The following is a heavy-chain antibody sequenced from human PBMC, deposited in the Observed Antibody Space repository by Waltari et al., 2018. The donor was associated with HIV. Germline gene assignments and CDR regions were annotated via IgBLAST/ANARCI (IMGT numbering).Heavy chain of an antibody. CDR3: ARGGFYGSGSKVN. D-gene: IGHD3-10*01. Sequence: EVQLVESGGGLVQPGGSLRLSCAASGFTFSSYWMSWVRQAPGKGREWVANIKQDGSEKYYVDSVNGRCTISRDNAENSLYLQMNSLRAEDTAVYYCARGGFYGSGSKVNWGQGTLVTVSS. V-gene: IGHV3-7*04. CDR2: IKQDGSEK. J-gene: IGHJ4*02. CDR1: GFTFSSYW.